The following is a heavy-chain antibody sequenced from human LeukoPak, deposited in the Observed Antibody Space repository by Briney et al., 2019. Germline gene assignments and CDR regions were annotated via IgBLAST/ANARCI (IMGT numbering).Heavy chain of an antibody. V-gene: IGHV3-21*01. Sequence: GGSLRLSCAASGFTLSSYSMNWVRQAPGKGLEWVSSISSSSSYIYYADSVKGRFTISRDNAKNSLYLQMNSLRAEDTAVYYCARGGRHLFDYWGQGTLVTVSS. CDR3: ARGGRHLFDY. CDR2: ISSSSSYI. CDR1: GFTLSSYS. J-gene: IGHJ4*02.